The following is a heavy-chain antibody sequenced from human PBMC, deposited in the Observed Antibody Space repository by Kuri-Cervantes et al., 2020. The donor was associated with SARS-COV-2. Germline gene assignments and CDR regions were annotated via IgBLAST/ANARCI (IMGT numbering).Heavy chain of an antibody. V-gene: IGHV4-39*01. D-gene: IGHD3-3*01. CDR2: IYYSGST. CDR3: ATHDFWSGSTFDY. Sequence: GSLRLSCAVSGGSISSSSYYWGWIRQPPGKGLEWIGSIYYSGSTYYNPSLKSRVTISVDTSKNQFSPKLSSVTAADTAVYYCATHDFWSGSTFDYWGQGTLVTVSS. CDR1: GGSISSSSYY. J-gene: IGHJ4*02.